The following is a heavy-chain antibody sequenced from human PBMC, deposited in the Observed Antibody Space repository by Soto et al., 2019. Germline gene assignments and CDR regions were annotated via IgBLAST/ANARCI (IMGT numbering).Heavy chain of an antibody. V-gene: IGHV3-33*01. J-gene: IGHJ3*01. CDR1: GFTFSDFG. CDR3: ARAPFRSTPFSFDV. Sequence: GGSLRLSCAASGFTFSDFGMHWVRQAPGKGLEWVAVIWYDGSEKYYADSVRGRFTISRDNLSNKLYLQLNSLGADDTGIYFCARAPFRSTPFSFDVWGQGTVVTVSS. CDR2: IWYDGSEK. D-gene: IGHD2-15*01.